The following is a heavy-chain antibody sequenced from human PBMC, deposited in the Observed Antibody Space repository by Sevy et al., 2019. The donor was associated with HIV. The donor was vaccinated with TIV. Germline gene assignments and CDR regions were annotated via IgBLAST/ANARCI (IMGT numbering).Heavy chain of an antibody. Sequence: ASVKVSCKISGYTFTSYRITWVRQAPGQGLECMGWISPHNGDTNYAQKLQGRVSMITDTSTSTAYMELRNLRSDDTAVYYCARAFCSGGRWYSLAYWGQGTLVTVSS. CDR3: ARAFCSGGRWYSLAY. CDR1: GYTFTSYR. D-gene: IGHD2-15*01. V-gene: IGHV1-18*01. J-gene: IGHJ4*01. CDR2: ISPHNGDT.